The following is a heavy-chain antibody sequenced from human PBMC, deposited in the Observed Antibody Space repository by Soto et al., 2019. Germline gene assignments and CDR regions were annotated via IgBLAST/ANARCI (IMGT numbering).Heavy chain of an antibody. J-gene: IGHJ5*02. D-gene: IGHD6-19*01. Sequence: QLQLQESGPGLVKPSETLSLTCTVSGGSISSSSYYWGWIRQPPGKGLEWIGSIYYSGSTYYNPSLKSRVTISVDTSKNQFSLKLSSVTAADTAVYYCAKHESRSSGWYYNWFDPWGQGTLVTVSS. V-gene: IGHV4-39*01. CDR3: AKHESRSSGWYYNWFDP. CDR2: IYYSGST. CDR1: GGSISSSSYY.